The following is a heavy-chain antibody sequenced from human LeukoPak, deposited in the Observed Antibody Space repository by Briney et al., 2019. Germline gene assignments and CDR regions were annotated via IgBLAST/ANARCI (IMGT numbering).Heavy chain of an antibody. V-gene: IGHV3-23*01. CDR1: GFTFSSYA. D-gene: IGHD2-15*01. Sequence: GGSLRLSCAASGFTFSSYAMNWVRQGPGKGLEWVSRISDSGAATYYADSVKGRFTISRDNSKNTLYLHMNSLRADDTAVYYCARHYPIALRGGGYYYAMDVWGQGTTVTVSS. CDR2: ISDSGAAT. J-gene: IGHJ6*02. CDR3: ARHYPIALRGGGYYYAMDV.